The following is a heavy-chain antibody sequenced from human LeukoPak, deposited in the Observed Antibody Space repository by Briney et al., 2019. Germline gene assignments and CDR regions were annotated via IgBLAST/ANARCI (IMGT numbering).Heavy chain of an antibody. D-gene: IGHD5-24*01. V-gene: IGHV3-30*02. CDR1: GFTFSSYG. Sequence: GGSLRLSCAASGFTFSSYGMHWVRQAPGKGLEGVAFIRYDGSNKYYADSVKGRFTISRDNSKNTLYLQMNSLRAEDTAVYYCAKGSWLYWYFDLWGRGTLATVSS. CDR2: IRYDGSNK. J-gene: IGHJ2*01. CDR3: AKGSWLYWYFDL.